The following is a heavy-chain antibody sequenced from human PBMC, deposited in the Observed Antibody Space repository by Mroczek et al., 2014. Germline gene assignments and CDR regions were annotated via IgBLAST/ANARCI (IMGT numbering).Heavy chain of an antibody. Sequence: QVQLQESGPGLVKPSETLSLTCTVSGGSISSYYWGWIRQPPGKGLEWIGSIYYSGSTYYNPSLKSRVTISVDTSKNQFSLKLSSVTAADTAVYYCARTLISLWFGELLVAGGMDVWGQGTTVTVSS. CDR2: IYYSGST. CDR1: GGSISSYY. D-gene: IGHD3-10*01. CDR3: ARTLISLWFGELLVAGGMDV. V-gene: IGHV4-39*01. J-gene: IGHJ6*02.